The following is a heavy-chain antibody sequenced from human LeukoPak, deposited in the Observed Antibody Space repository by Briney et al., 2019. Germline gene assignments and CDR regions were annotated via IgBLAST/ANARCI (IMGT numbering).Heavy chain of an antibody. CDR2: INHSGST. V-gene: IGHV4-34*01. CDR1: GGSFSGYY. CDR3: ATGLPAASYYFDY. J-gene: IGHJ4*02. Sequence: SETLSLTCAVYGGSFSGYYWSWIRQPPGKGLEWIGEINHSGSTNYNPSLKSRVTISVDTSKNQFSLKLSSVIAADTAVYYCATGLPAASYYFDYWGQGTLVTVSS. D-gene: IGHD2-2*01.